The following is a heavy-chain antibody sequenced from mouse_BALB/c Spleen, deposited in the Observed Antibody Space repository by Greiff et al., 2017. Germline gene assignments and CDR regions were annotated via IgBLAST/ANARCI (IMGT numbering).Heavy chain of an antibody. V-gene: IGHV1-69*02. CDR2: IDPSDSYT. CDR1: GYTFTSYW. J-gene: IGHJ2*01. Sequence: VQLQQSGAELVKPGASVKLSCKASGYTFTSYWMHWVKQRPGQGLEWIGEIDPSDSYTNYNQKFKGKATLTVDKSSSTAYMQLSSLTSEDSAVYYCARKTGRGYFDYWGQGTTLTVSS. D-gene: IGHD4-1*01. CDR3: ARKTGRGYFDY.